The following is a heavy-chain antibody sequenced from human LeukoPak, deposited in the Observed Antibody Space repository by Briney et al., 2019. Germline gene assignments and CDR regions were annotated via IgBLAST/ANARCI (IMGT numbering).Heavy chain of an antibody. CDR2: INHSGST. J-gene: IGHJ3*02. Sequence: PSETLSLTCAVYGESFSGYYWTWIRQPPGKGLEWIGEINHSGSTNYNPSLKSRVSTSVDTSKNQFSLNLGSVTAADTALYYCARNRDTSSRNAFNIWGQGTMVTVSS. CDR1: GESFSGYY. V-gene: IGHV4-34*01. D-gene: IGHD1-14*01. CDR3: ARNRDTSSRNAFNI.